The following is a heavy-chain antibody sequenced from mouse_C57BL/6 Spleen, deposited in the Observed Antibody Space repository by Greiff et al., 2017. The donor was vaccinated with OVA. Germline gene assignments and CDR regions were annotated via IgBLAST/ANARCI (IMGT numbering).Heavy chain of an antibody. CDR1: GYTFTSYW. Sequence: QVQLQQPGAELVRPGSSVKLSCKASGYTFTSYWMHWVKQRPIQGLEWIGNIDPSDSETHYNQKFKDKATLTVDKSSSTAYMQLSSLTSEDSAVYYCARYGSSLYWYFDVWGTGTTVTVSS. CDR3: ARYGSSLYWYFDV. J-gene: IGHJ1*03. V-gene: IGHV1-52*01. D-gene: IGHD1-1*01. CDR2: IDPSDSET.